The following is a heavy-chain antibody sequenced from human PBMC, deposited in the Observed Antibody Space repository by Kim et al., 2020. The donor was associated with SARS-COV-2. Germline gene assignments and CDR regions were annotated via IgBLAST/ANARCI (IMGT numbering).Heavy chain of an antibody. D-gene: IGHD3-10*01. V-gene: IGHV3-30*18. CDR2: ISYDGSNK. Sequence: GGSLRLSCAASGFTFSSYGMHWVRQAPGKGLEWVAVISYDGSNKYYADSVKGRFTISRDNSKNTLYLQMNSLRAEDTAVYYCAKESRGDGYNFARYYYYGMDVWGQGTTVTVSS. J-gene: IGHJ6*02. CDR1: GFTFSSYG. CDR3: AKESRGDGYNFARYYYYGMDV.